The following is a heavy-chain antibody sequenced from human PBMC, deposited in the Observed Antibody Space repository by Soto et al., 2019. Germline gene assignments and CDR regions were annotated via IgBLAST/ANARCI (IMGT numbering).Heavy chain of an antibody. V-gene: IGHV4-59*01. CDR3: ARSQQLVLGYFDS. D-gene: IGHD6-13*01. CDR2: IYYSGST. J-gene: IGHJ4*02. CDR1: GGSISSYY. Sequence: QVQLQESGPGLVKPSETLSLTCTVSGGSISSYYWSWIRQPPGKGLEWIGYIYYSGSTNYNPPLRSRVTISVDTSKNQFSLKLSSVTAADTAVYYCARSQQLVLGYFDSWGQGTLVTVSS.